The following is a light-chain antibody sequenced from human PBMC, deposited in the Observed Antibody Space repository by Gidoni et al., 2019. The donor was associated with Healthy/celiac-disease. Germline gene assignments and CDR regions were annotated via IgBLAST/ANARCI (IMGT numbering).Light chain of an antibody. Sequence: DIQMTQSPSSLSASVGDRVTITCQASQDISKYLNWYQQKPGKAPKLLIYDASNLETGVPSRFSRSGSGTDFTFTISSLQPEDIATYYCQQYDNLPVTFGPGTKVDIK. CDR3: QQYDNLPVT. CDR1: QDISKY. CDR2: DAS. V-gene: IGKV1-33*01. J-gene: IGKJ3*01.